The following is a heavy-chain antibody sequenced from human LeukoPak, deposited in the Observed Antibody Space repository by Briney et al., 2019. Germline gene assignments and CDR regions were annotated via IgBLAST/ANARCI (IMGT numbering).Heavy chain of an antibody. D-gene: IGHD2-2*02. V-gene: IGHV3-11*01. CDR1: GFTFSDHY. J-gene: IGHJ2*01. CDR3: AGCSSTGCYTKANWYFDL. CDR2: ISSSGSTI. Sequence: GGSLRLSCAASGFTFSDHYMSWIRQAPGKGLEWVSYISSSGSTIYYADSVKGRFTISRDNAKNSLYLQMNSLRAEDTAVYYCAGCSSTGCYTKANWYFDLWGRGTLVTVSS.